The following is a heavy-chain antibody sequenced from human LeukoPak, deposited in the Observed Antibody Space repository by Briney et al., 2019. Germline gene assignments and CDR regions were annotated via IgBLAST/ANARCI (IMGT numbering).Heavy chain of an antibody. Sequence: GGSLRLSCAASGFTFSSYWMHWVRQVPGKGLVWVSRINPGGSSTAYADSVKGRFTISRDNAENTLYLQMNSLRAEDTAVYYCARSLRYFDWLHTSYYFDYWGQGTLVTVSS. CDR2: INPGGSST. D-gene: IGHD3-9*01. J-gene: IGHJ4*02. V-gene: IGHV3-74*01. CDR3: ARSLRYFDWLHTSYYFDY. CDR1: GFTFSSYW.